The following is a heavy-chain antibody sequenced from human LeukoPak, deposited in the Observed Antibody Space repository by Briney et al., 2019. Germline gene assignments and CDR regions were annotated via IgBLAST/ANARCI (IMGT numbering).Heavy chain of an antibody. J-gene: IGHJ2*01. CDR1: GFTFSSYS. CDR2: ISSSSSYI. V-gene: IGHV3-21*01. Sequence: GGSLRLSCAASGFTFSSYSMNWVRQAPGKGLEWVSSISSSSSYIYYADSVKGRFTISRDNAKNSLYLQMNSLRAEDTAVYYCARDRKLNWYFDLWGRGTLVTVSS. CDR3: ARDRKLNWYFDL. D-gene: IGHD4-23*01.